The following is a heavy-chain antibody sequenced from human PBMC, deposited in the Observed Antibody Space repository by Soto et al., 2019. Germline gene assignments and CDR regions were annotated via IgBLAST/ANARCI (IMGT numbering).Heavy chain of an antibody. CDR3: AGKPEGQQLGGGGVGMDV. Sequence: QVQLVQSGAEVKKPGSSVKVSCKASGGTFSSYTISWVRQAPGQGLEWMGRIIPILGIANYAQKFQGRVTITADKSTSTAYMELSSLRSEDTAVYYCAGKPEGQQLGGGGVGMDVWGQGTTVTVSS. V-gene: IGHV1-69*02. CDR2: IIPILGIA. J-gene: IGHJ6*02. CDR1: GGTFSSYT. D-gene: IGHD6-13*01.